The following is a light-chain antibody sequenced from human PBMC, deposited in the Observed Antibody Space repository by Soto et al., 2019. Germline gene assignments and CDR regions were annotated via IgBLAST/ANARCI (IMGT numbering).Light chain of an antibody. CDR2: DAS. CDR1: QSIISW. V-gene: IGKV1-5*01. Sequence: GDRGTISFRASQSIISWLAWYQQKPGKAPKFLIYDASNLESGVPSRFSGSGSGTEFTLTISSLQPDDFATYYCQQYSSYWTFGQGTNVDIK. CDR3: QQYSSYWT. J-gene: IGKJ1*01.